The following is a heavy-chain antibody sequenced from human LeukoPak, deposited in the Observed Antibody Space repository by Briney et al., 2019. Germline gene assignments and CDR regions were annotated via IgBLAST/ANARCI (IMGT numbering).Heavy chain of an antibody. D-gene: IGHD5-12*01. Sequence: SGGSLRLSCAASGFTFSSYSIHWVRQAPGKGLEWVTVISADGRTQYYSDSVKGRFTISRDNSLNTLHLQMNNLRAGDTAVYYCAREFGHDRWYFDYWGQGALVTVSS. CDR2: ISADGRTQ. J-gene: IGHJ4*02. CDR3: AREFGHDRWYFDY. CDR1: GFTFSSYS. V-gene: IGHV3-30*03.